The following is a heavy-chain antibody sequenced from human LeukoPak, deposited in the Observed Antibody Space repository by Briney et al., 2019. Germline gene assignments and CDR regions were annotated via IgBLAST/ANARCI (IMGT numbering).Heavy chain of an antibody. CDR2: IYPSGST. CDR1: GGSISSGSYY. CDR3: ARSYYDFWSPTGFFDY. J-gene: IGHJ4*02. D-gene: IGHD3-3*01. V-gene: IGHV4-61*02. Sequence: SETRSLTCTVSGGSISSGSYYWSWIRQPAGKGLEWIGRIYPSGSTNYNPSLKSRVTISVDTSKNQFSLKLSSVTAADRAVYYCARSYYDFWSPTGFFDYWGQGTLVTVSS.